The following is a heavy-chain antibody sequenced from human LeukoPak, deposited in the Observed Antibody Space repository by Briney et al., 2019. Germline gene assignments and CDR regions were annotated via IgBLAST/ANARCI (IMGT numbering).Heavy chain of an antibody. V-gene: IGHV3-7*02. CDR2: IKQDGSEK. Sequence: GGSLRLSCAASGFTFCSYWMSWVRQATGKGLEWVANIKQDGSEKYYVDSVKGRFTISRDNAKNSLYLQINSQRAEDAAVYYWSSNYGDYSFFDYWGQGALVTVSS. CDR3: SSNYGDYSFFDY. D-gene: IGHD4-17*01. CDR1: GFTFCSYW. J-gene: IGHJ4*02.